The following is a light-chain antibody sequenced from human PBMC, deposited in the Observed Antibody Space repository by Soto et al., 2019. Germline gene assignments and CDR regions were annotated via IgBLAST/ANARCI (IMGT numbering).Light chain of an antibody. CDR1: QSFRGL. J-gene: IGKJ5*01. CDR3: QQRHMWPIT. CDR2: DAY. Sequence: EVVLTQSPVTLSLSPGERATLSCRASQSFRGLLAWYQQKPGQAPRLLIYDAYNRATGIPPRFSGSGSGTDFTLTISSRETEDSAVSYCQQRHMWPITFGQGTRLEIK. V-gene: IGKV3-11*01.